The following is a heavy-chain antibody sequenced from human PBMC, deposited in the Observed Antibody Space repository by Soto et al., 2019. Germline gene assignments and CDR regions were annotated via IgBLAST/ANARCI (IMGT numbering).Heavy chain of an antibody. J-gene: IGHJ5*02. V-gene: IGHV1-2*04. Sequence: ASVKVSCKASGYTFTGYYMHWVRQAPGQGLEWMGWINPNSGGTNYAQKFQGWVTMTRDTSISTAYMELSRLRSEDTAVYYCARAYYYDSSGYYFHPWGQGTLVTVSS. CDR1: GYTFTGYY. D-gene: IGHD3-22*01. CDR2: INPNSGGT. CDR3: ARAYYYDSSGYYFHP.